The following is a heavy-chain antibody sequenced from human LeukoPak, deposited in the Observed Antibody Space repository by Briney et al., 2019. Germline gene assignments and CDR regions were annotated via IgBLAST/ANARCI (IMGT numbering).Heavy chain of an antibody. CDR2: INPSGGST. CDR3: ARDSPISGSYYGGLGY. J-gene: IGHJ4*02. CDR1: GYTLTSYY. Sequence: ASVKVSCKASGYTLTSYYMHWVRQAPGQGLEWMGIINPSGGSTSYAQKFQGRVTMTRDTSTSTVYMELSSLRSEDTAVYYCARDSPISGSYYGGLGYWGQGTLVTVSS. V-gene: IGHV1-46*01. D-gene: IGHD1-26*01.